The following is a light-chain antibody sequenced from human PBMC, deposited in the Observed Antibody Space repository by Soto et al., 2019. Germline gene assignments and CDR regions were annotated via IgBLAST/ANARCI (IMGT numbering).Light chain of an antibody. Sequence: QLVLTQPASVSGSPGQSITISCTGTGSDVGGYNYVSWYQQHPGKAPKVMIYDVSNRPSGVSNRFSGSKSGNTASLTISGLQAEDEADYYCSSYTSASTPVVFGGGTQLTVL. CDR2: DVS. J-gene: IGLJ2*01. CDR1: GSDVGGYNY. CDR3: SSYTSASTPVV. V-gene: IGLV2-14*01.